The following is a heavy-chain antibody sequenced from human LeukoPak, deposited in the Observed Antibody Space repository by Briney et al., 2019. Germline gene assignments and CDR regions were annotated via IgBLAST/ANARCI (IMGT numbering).Heavy chain of an antibody. CDR1: GGSISSYY. J-gene: IGHJ4*02. Sequence: SETLSLTCTVSGGSISSYYWSWIRQPAGKGLVWIGRIYTSGSTNYNPSLKSRVTMSVDTSKNQFSLKLSSVTAADTAVYYCARDQNYYGSGSYWDYWGQGTLVTVSS. V-gene: IGHV4-4*07. D-gene: IGHD3-10*01. CDR3: ARDQNYYGSGSYWDY. CDR2: IYTSGST.